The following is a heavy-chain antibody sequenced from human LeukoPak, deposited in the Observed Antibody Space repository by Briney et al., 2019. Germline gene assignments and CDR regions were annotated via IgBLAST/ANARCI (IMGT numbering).Heavy chain of an antibody. Sequence: PGGSLRLSCAASGFPFSYYWMHWVRQAPGKGLVWISRIDGDGSSTSYADSVKGRFSISRDNAKNTVYLQMDSLRAEDTAVYYCASVGRLQSFDAFDIWGQGTTVTVSS. V-gene: IGHV3-74*01. CDR2: IDGDGSST. CDR3: ASVGRLQSFDAFDI. CDR1: GFPFSYYW. J-gene: IGHJ3*02. D-gene: IGHD4-11*01.